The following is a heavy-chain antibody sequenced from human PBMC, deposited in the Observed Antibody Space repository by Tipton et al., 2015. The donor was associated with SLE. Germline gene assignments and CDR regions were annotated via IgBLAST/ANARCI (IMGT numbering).Heavy chain of an antibody. D-gene: IGHD2-2*01. J-gene: IGHJ1*01. V-gene: IGHV1-69*05. CDR3: ASGDCSSTSCYRAEYFQH. Sequence: QSGAEVKKPGSSVKVSCKASEGTFSSYAISWVRQAPGQGLEWMGGIIPIFGTANYAQKFQGRVTITTDESTSTAYMELSSLRSEDTAVYYCASGDCSSTSCYRAEYFQHWGQGTLVTVSS. CDR2: IIPIFGTA. CDR1: EGTFSSYA.